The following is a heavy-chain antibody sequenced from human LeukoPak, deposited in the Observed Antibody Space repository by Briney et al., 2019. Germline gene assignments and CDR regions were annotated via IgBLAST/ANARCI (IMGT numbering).Heavy chain of an antibody. J-gene: IGHJ5*01. CDR2: LTGSGGST. V-gene: IGHV3-23*01. D-gene: IGHD3-22*01. CDR3: VKEGVEYFDSSGYSPTDS. Sequence: GGSLRLSCAASGFTFNSYAMSWVRQAPGKRLEWVSALTGSGGSTFYADSVKGRFTISRDNSKNMVFLHMISLRAEDTAVYYCVKEGVEYFDSSGYSPTDSWGQGTLVTVSS. CDR1: GFTFNSYA.